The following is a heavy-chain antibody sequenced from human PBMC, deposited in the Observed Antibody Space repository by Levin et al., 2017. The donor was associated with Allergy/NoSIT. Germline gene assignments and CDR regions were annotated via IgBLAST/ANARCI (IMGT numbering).Heavy chain of an antibody. CDR3: ARGGVTTVTPFEY. D-gene: IGHD4-11*01. CDR2: IIPIFGTA. CDR1: GGTFSSYA. V-gene: IGHV1-69*13. Sequence: SVKVSCKASGGTFSSYAFSWARQAPGQGLEWMGAIIPIFGTANYAQKFQGRVTITADESTSTAYMDLSSLRSEDTAVYYCARGGVTTVTPFEYWGQGTLVTVSS. J-gene: IGHJ4*02.